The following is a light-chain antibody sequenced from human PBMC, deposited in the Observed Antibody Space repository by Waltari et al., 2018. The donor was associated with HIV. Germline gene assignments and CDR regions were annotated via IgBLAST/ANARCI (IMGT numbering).Light chain of an antibody. CDR1: QGIRTD. J-gene: IGKJ1*01. CDR2: AAS. CDR3: LQHNAYPRT. Sequence: DIQMTQSPSSLSASVGDRVTITCRASQGIRTDLAWFQKKAGRAPRRLIFAASTLQGGVPLRFSGSGSGTEFTLTISSLQPEDFATYFCLQHNAYPRTFGQGTKVEIK. V-gene: IGKV1-17*01.